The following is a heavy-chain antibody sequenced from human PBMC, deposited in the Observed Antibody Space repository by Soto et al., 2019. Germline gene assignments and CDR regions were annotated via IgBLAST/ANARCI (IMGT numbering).Heavy chain of an antibody. J-gene: IGHJ4*02. Sequence: GGSLRLSCAASGFTFSNAWMSWVRQAPGKGLEWVGRIKSKTDGGTTDYAAPVKGRFTISRDDSKNTLYLQMNSLKTEDTAVYYCNTILKVQWLAYYFDYWGQGTLVTVYS. CDR3: NTILKVQWLAYYFDY. CDR1: GFTFSNAW. V-gene: IGHV3-15*01. D-gene: IGHD6-19*01. CDR2: IKSKTDGGTT.